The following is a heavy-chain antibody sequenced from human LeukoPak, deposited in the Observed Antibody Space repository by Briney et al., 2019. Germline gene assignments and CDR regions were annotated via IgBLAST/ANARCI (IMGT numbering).Heavy chain of an antibody. CDR2: INPNSGGT. V-gene: IGHV1-2*02. J-gene: IGHJ6*04. D-gene: IGHD1-1*01. CDR3: ARNVPYNWNARSWEMDV. Sequence: ASVKVSCKASGYTFTGYYMHWVRQAPGQGLEWMGWINPNSGGTNYAQKFQGRVTMTRDTSISTAYMELSRLRSDDTAVYYCARNVPYNWNARSWEMDVWGKGNTVTISS. CDR1: GYTFTGYY.